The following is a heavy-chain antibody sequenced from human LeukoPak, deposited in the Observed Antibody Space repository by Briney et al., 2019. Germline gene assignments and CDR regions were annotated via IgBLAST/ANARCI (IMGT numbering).Heavy chain of an antibody. J-gene: IGHJ4*02. CDR1: GVTVTNYA. V-gene: IGHV3-23*01. D-gene: IGHD3-9*01. Sequence: GGSLRLSCAASGVTVTNYAMYWVRQAPGKGLEWVSAISGRDDSTYYADSVKGRFTISRDTSKNTLSLQMNSLRAEDTAVYYCAKWGDYDILTGYYDPDYWGQGTLVTVSS. CDR3: AKWGDYDILTGYYDPDY. CDR2: ISGRDDST.